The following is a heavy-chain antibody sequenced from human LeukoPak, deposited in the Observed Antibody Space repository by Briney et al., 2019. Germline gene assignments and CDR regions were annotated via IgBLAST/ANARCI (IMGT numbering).Heavy chain of an antibody. CDR3: ARNSGYDRPFDY. D-gene: IGHD5-12*01. Sequence: SETLSLTCTVSGDSINSGDHYWSWIRQPPGTGLEWIGYISYSGDTHYNPSLKSRVTISVDRSKNQFSLKLSSVTAADTAVYYCARNSGYDRPFDYWGQGTLVTVSS. J-gene: IGHJ4*02. CDR2: ISYSGDT. V-gene: IGHV4-30-4*01. CDR1: GDSINSGDHY.